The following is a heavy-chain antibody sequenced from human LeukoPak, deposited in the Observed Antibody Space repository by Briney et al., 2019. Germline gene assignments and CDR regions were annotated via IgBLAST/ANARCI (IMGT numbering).Heavy chain of an antibody. J-gene: IGHJ3*02. CDR3: AREEWLDAFDI. V-gene: IGHV3-33*01. CDR2: IWYDGSNK. Sequence: PGRSLRLSCAASGFTFSSYSMHWVRQAPGKGLEWVAVIWYDGSNKYYADSVKGRFTISRDNSKNTLYLQMNSLRAEDTAVYYCAREEWLDAFDIWGQGTMVTVSS. D-gene: IGHD6-19*01. CDR1: GFTFSSYS.